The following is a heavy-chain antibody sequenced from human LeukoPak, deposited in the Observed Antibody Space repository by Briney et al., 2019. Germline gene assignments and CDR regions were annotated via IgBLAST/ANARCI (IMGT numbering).Heavy chain of an antibody. CDR1: GGTFSDHA. D-gene: IGHD3-22*01. CDR3: ARVAYYYDSAGFYLNYYYGMDV. V-gene: IGHV1-69*04. CDR2: IIPLLGVR. J-gene: IGHJ6*02. Sequence: SVKVSCKASGGTFSDHAVSWVRQAPGQGLEWMGRIIPLLGVRSYAQKFQDRVTVSADKSTSTAYMELSSLRSEDTAVYYCARVAYYYDSAGFYLNYYYGMDVWGQGTTVTASS.